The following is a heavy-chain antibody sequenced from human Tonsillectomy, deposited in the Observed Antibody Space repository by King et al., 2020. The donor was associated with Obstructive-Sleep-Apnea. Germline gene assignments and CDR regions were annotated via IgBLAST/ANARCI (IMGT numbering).Heavy chain of an antibody. CDR2: ISYDGNNK. CDR1: GFTFSIYG. D-gene: IGHD3-22*01. V-gene: IGHV3-30*18. Sequence: VQLVESGGGVVQPEKSLRLSCAASGFTFSIYGMHWVRQAPGKGLDWVAFISYDGNNKYFTDSVKGRFTISRDNSKNTLYLHMNSLRTEDTAVYFCAKDHASHNRSGYWIEHWGQGTLVTVPS. J-gene: IGHJ5*02. CDR3: AKDHASHNRSGYWIEH.